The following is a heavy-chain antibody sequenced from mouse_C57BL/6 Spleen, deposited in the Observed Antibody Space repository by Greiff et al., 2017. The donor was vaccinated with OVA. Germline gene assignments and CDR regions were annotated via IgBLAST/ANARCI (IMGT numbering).Heavy chain of an antibody. J-gene: IGHJ3*01. D-gene: IGHD2-1*01. V-gene: IGHV5-4*01. Sequence: EVNLVESGGGLVKPGGSLKLSCAASGFTFSSYAMSWVRQTPEKRLEWVATISDGGSYTYYPDNVKGRFTISRDNAKNNLYLQMSHLKSEDTAMYYCAREIYKGFAYWGQGTLVTVSA. CDR2: ISDGGSYT. CDR1: GFTFSSYA. CDR3: AREIYKGFAY.